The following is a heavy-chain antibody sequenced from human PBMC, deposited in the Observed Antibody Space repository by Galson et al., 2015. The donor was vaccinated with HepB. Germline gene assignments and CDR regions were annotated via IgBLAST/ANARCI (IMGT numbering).Heavy chain of an antibody. CDR2: ISGTGVGT. Sequence: SLRLSCAASGFTFSVYAMYWVRQAPGKGLEWVSVISGTGVGTYYADSVKGRFTISRDNSMNTVYLQMNSLRVEDTALYYCAKGTRSSSHYHGMDVWGQGTTVSVFS. D-gene: IGHD6-6*01. J-gene: IGHJ6*02. CDR1: GFTFSVYA. V-gene: IGHV3-23*01. CDR3: AKGTRSSSHYHGMDV.